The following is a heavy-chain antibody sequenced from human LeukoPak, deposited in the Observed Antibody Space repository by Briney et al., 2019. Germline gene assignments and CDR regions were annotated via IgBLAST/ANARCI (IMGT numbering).Heavy chain of an antibody. CDR3: AKAGWYSAKTYATYDDAYDI. V-gene: IGHV3-23*01. CDR1: EFTFNNYA. Sequence: GGSLRLSCAASEFTFNNYAMSWVRQAPGKGLEWVSGISAGGGSTYYADSEKGRFTISRDNTKKKVFLQMNSLSADDTAVYYCAKAGWYSAKTYATYDDAYDIWGQGTMVTVSS. D-gene: IGHD1-26*01. CDR2: ISAGGGST. J-gene: IGHJ3*02.